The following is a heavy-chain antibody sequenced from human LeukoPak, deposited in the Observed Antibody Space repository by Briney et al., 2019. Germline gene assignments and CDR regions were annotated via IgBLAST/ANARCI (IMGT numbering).Heavy chain of an antibody. J-gene: IGHJ6*02. D-gene: IGHD3-9*01. CDR2: MNPNSGNT. CDR3: ARSPTYHDILTGYYQPDYYYGMDV. Sequence: ASVKVSCKASGYTFTSYDINWVRPATGQGLEWMGWMNPNSGNTGYAQKFQGRVTMTRNTSISTAYMELSSLRSEDTAVYYCARSPTYHDILTGYYQPDYYYGMDVWGQGTTVTVSS. CDR1: GYTFTSYD. V-gene: IGHV1-8*01.